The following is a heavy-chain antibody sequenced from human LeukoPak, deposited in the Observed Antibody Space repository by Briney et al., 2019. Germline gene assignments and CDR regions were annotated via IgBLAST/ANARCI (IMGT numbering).Heavy chain of an antibody. V-gene: IGHV4-4*07. CDR2: IYSSGSA. Sequence: SETLSLTCTVSGASISSYYWSWIRQPAGKGLEWIGRIYSSGSANYNPSLKSRVSMSVDTSKHQFSLKLSSVTAADTAVYYCASDYGDYEGRFDPWGQGTLVTVSS. CDR3: ASDYGDYEGRFDP. D-gene: IGHD4-17*01. CDR1: GASISSYY. J-gene: IGHJ5*02.